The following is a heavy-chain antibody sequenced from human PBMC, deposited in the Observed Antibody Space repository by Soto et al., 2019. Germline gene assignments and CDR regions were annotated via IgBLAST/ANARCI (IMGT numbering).Heavy chain of an antibody. J-gene: IGHJ3*02. CDR3: AHPRGYGVFDAVDI. CDR1: GFTFSTSA. V-gene: IGHV3-23*01. CDR2: ISGSGAGT. Sequence: GGSLRLSCTASGFTFSTSAMSWVRQAPGRGLEWVSGISGSGAGTYYADSVRGRFAISRDNSINTLYLQMSSLRAEDTALYYCAHPRGYGVFDAVDIWGQGTMVTVS. D-gene: IGHD4-17*01.